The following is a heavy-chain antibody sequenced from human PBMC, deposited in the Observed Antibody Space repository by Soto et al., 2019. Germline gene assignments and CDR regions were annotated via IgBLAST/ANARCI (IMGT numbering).Heavy chain of an antibody. J-gene: IGHJ6*02. CDR2: IYYSGST. Sequence: PSETLSLTCTSSGGSTSSSSYYWGWIRQPPGKGLDWFGSIYYSGSTYYNPSLKSRVTISVDTSKNQFSLKLISVTAADTAVYYCARGPLQVGYYYYYGMDVWGQGTTVTVSS. V-gene: IGHV4-39*01. CDR3: ARGPLQVGYYYYYGMDV. D-gene: IGHD3-10*01. CDR1: GGSTSSSSYY.